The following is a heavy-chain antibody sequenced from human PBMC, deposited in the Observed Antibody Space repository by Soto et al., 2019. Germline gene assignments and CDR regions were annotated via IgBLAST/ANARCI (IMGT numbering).Heavy chain of an antibody. CDR2: IYHSGTT. CDR3: ASRSTYGGDNYFNY. D-gene: IGHD3-10*01. J-gene: IGHJ4*02. V-gene: IGHV4-4*02. CDR1: GDSISSNNW. Sequence: QVQLQESGPGLVKPSGTLSLTCTVSGDSISSNNWWSWVRQSPGKGLEWIGEIYHSGTTYYNPSRKSRVNKSIDMSKNNFDLKLSSVTAADAAVYYCASRSTYGGDNYFNYWGQGTLVTVSA.